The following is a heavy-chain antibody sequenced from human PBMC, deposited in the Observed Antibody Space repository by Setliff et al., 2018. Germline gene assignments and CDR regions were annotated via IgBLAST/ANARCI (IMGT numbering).Heavy chain of an antibody. CDR2: IKSKTDGGTT. CDR1: GFTLSNAW. J-gene: IGHJ4*02. V-gene: IGHV3-15*01. CDR3: TTAPLAAASTC. Sequence: GGSLRLSCAASGFTLSNAWMSWVRQAPGKGLEWVGRIKSKTDGGTTDYAAPVKGRFTISRDDSKNTLYLQMNSLKTEDTAVYYCTTAPLAAASTCWGQGTLVTVSS. D-gene: IGHD6-13*01.